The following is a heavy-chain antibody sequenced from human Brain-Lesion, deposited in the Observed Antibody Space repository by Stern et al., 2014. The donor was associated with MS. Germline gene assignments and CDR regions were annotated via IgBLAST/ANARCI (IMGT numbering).Heavy chain of an antibody. CDR3: ATLSPGAGGNYYRHFDY. Sequence: VQLLESGAEVKKPGASVKVSCKVSGYTLTELSMHWVRQAPRKGLEWMGGFDPEDGEKIYAQKFQGRVTMTEDTSTDTAYMELSSLRSEDTAVYYCATLSPGAGGNYYRHFDYWGQGTLVTVSS. D-gene: IGHD1-26*01. V-gene: IGHV1-24*01. CDR2: FDPEDGEK. J-gene: IGHJ4*02. CDR1: GYTLTELS.